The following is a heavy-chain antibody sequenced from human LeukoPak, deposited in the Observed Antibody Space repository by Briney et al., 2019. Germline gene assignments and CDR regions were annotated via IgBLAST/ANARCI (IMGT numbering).Heavy chain of an antibody. CDR1: GFTFSSYE. D-gene: IGHD5-18*01. J-gene: IGHJ4*02. CDR2: ISSSGSTI. V-gene: IGHV3-48*03. CDR3: ARDPEGYSYGSYFDY. Sequence: PGGSLRLSCAASGFTFSSYEMNWVRQAPGKGLEWVSYISSSGSTIYYADSVKGRFTISRDNAKNSLYLQMNSLRAEDTAVYYCARDPEGYSYGSYFDYWGQGTLVTVSS.